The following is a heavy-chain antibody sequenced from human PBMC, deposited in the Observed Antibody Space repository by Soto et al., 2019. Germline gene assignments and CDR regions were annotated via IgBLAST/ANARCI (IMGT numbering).Heavy chain of an antibody. D-gene: IGHD3-22*01. CDR1: GYTFTSYY. V-gene: IGHV1-46*01. CDR3: ARDRRITMIYAGGEFDY. J-gene: IGHJ4*02. CDR2: INPSGGST. Sequence: ASVKVSCKASGYTFTSYYMHWVRQAPGQGLEWMGIINPSGGSTSYAQKFQGRATMTRDTSTSTVYMELSSLRSEDTAVYYCARDRRITMIYAGGEFDYWGQGTLVTVSS.